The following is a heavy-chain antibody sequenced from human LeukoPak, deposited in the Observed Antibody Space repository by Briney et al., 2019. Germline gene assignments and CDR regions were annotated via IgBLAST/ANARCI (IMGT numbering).Heavy chain of an antibody. Sequence: GGSLRLSCAASGFTFSHYAMYWVRQAPGKGLEWVALISYDGSEQHYADSVKGRFTISRDSPKNTLYLQMNTLRPEDTAVYYCARERTGFYAEYWGQGTLVTVSS. V-gene: IGHV3-30*04. CDR2: ISYDGSEQ. CDR1: GFTFSHYA. D-gene: IGHD3/OR15-3a*01. J-gene: IGHJ4*02. CDR3: ARERTGFYAEY.